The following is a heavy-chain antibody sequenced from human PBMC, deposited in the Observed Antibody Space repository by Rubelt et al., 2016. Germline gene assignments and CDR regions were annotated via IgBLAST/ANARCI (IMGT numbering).Heavy chain of an antibody. V-gene: IGHV3-23*01. D-gene: IGHD1-1*01. CDR1: GFTFSSFA. CDR3: AGEGPRGYQLAY. J-gene: IGHJ4*02. Sequence: EVQLLESGGDLVQPGGSLRISCAASGFTFSSFAMSWVRQDPGKGLEWVSGISGSGGSTYYADSMKGRFTISRDNSKNPRYLRMNGVGADDTAVDYCAGEGPRGYQLAYWGQGTLVTVSS. CDR2: ISGSGGST.